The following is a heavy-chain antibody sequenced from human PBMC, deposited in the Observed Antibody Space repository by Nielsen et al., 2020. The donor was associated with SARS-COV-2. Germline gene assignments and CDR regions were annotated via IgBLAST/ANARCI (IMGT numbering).Heavy chain of an antibody. J-gene: IGHJ6*02. V-gene: IGHV3-30*18. CDR3: AKDRPYGMDV. CDR2: ISYDGSNK. Sequence: GGSLRLSCAASGFTFSSYSMNWVRQAPGKGLEWVAVISYDGSNKYYADSVEGRFTISRDNSKNTLYLQMNSLRAEDTAVYYCAKDRPYGMDVWGQGTTVTVSS. CDR1: GFTFSSYS.